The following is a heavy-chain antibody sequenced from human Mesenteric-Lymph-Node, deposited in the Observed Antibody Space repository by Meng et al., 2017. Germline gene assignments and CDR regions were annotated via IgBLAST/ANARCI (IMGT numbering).Heavy chain of an antibody. CDR2: IHSSGST. V-gene: IGHV4-31*03. Sequence: HVQLQESGPGLVKPSQTLSLTCTVSGGSISSGGYYWSWIRQHPGKGLEWIGYIHSSGSTYYNPSLRSRLTISVDTSKNQFSLKLSSVTAADTAVYYCARASYGSGSPLGESWFDPWGQGTLVTVSS. D-gene: IGHD3-10*01. J-gene: IGHJ5*02. CDR1: GGSISSGGYY. CDR3: ARASYGSGSPLGESWFDP.